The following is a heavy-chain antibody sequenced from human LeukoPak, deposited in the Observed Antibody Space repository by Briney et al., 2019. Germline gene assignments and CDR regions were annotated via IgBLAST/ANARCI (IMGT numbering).Heavy chain of an antibody. D-gene: IGHD5-24*01. CDR3: ARGRDRSKAGDH. V-gene: IGHV4-34*01. CDR2: IHPSGTF. Sequence: SETLSLTCTVYGGSCDDYYCTWIRQPPGKGLEWIGEIHPSGTFYYNWSLRSRATISIDTSKTQFSLRLTSVTAADTAFYYCARGRDRSKAGDHWGQGTLVTVSS. CDR1: GGSCDDYY. J-gene: IGHJ4*02.